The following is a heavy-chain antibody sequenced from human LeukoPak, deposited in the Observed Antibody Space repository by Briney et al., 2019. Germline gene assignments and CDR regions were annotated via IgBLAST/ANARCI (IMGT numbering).Heavy chain of an antibody. CDR2: IFISGIT. D-gene: IGHD4-23*01. Sequence: SETLSLTCTVSGGSIGAYYWSWFRQPAGKGLEWIGRIFISGITNYNPSLKSRVTMSVDTSKNQFSLKLSSVTAADTAVYYCARGRSSGNSDVYYFDYWGQGTLITVSS. CDR1: GGSIGAYY. V-gene: IGHV4-4*07. J-gene: IGHJ4*02. CDR3: ARGRSSGNSDVYYFDY.